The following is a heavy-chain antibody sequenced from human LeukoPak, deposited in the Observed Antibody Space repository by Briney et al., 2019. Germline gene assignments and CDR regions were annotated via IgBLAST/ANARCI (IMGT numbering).Heavy chain of an antibody. CDR3: AGRNGRWLPRSWWGFDP. D-gene: IGHD5-24*01. Sequence: PSETLSLTCAVYGGSFSGYYWSWIRQPPGKGLEWIGEINHSGSTNYNPSLKSRVTISVDTSKNQFSLKLSSVTAADTAVYYCAGRNGRWLPRSWWGFDPWGQGTLVTVSS. CDR1: GGSFSGYY. CDR2: INHSGST. V-gene: IGHV4-34*01. J-gene: IGHJ5*02.